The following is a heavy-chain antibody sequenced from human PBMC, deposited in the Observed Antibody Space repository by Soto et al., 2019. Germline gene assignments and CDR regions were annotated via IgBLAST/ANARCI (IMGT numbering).Heavy chain of an antibody. D-gene: IGHD2-2*01. Sequence: GGSLRLSCAASGFTFSSYGMHWVRQAPGKGLEWVAVIWYDGSNKYYADSVRGRFTISRDNSKNTLYLQMNSLRAEDTAVYYCARDFAPIVVVPAAMDYWGQGTLVTVSS. J-gene: IGHJ4*02. CDR3: ARDFAPIVVVPAAMDY. CDR1: GFTFSSYG. V-gene: IGHV3-33*01. CDR2: IWYDGSNK.